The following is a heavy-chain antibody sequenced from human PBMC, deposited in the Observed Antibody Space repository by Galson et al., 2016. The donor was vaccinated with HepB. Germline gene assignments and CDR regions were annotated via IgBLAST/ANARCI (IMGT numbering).Heavy chain of an antibody. Sequence: SLRLSCAASGFTFSSHAMHWVRQAPGKGLEWVAIVSDDGTHTDYTDSVKGRFTISRDNSNNTLYLQMHSLRSEDTAVYYCAKDPPVTADPNDAFDVWGQGTMVIVSS. V-gene: IGHV3-30-3*02. D-gene: IGHD4-17*01. CDR1: GFTFSSHA. CDR3: AKDPPVTADPNDAFDV. J-gene: IGHJ3*01. CDR2: VSDDGTHT.